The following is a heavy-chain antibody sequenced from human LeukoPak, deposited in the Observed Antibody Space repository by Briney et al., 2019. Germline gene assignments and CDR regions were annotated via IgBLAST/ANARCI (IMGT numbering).Heavy chain of an antibody. CDR1: GGSISSGGYS. V-gene: IGHV4-61*08. D-gene: IGHD6-19*01. CDR3: ASARDFGWEGMWN. Sequence: SETLSLTCAVSGGSISSGGYSWSWIRQSPGKGLEWIGSIYYSGSTNYNPSLKSRVTISVDTSKNQFSLKLSSVTAADTAVYYCASARDFGWEGMWNWGQGTLVTVSS. CDR2: IYYSGST. J-gene: IGHJ4*02.